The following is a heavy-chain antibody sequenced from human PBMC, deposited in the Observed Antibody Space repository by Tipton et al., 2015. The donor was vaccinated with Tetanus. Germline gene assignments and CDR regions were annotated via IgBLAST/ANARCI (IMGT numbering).Heavy chain of an antibody. CDR2: MYHSGQA. V-gene: IGHV4-30-4*01. D-gene: IGHD5-12*01. CDR3: ARYSIVATSNNWFDP. Sequence: TWVRQPPGKGLEWIGYMYHSGQAYYNSSLKSRVVILVDTSKNQFSLKLSSVTAADTAVYYCARYSIVATSNNWFDPWGQGTLVTVSS. J-gene: IGHJ5*02.